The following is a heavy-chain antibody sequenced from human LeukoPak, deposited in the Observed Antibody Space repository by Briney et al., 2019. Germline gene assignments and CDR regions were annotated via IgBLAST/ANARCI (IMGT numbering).Heavy chain of an antibody. V-gene: IGHV4-59*02. D-gene: IGHD3-22*01. Sequence: PSETLSLTCTVSGASVTSYYWSWIRQPPGKGLEWIGYIYYSGSTKYDPSLKSRVTMSADTSKNQFSLKLTSVTAADTAVYYCARGVYYYDTSGYFYWGQGTLVTVSS. CDR3: ARGVYYYDTSGYFY. J-gene: IGHJ4*02. CDR1: GASVTSYY. CDR2: IYYSGST.